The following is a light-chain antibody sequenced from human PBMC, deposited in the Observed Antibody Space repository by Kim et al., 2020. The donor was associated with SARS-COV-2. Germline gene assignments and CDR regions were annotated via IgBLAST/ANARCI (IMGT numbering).Light chain of an antibody. V-gene: IGKV3-15*01. J-gene: IGKJ4*01. CDR3: QQYNNWPPIT. Sequence: SPGERATLSCRASQTVGSNLAWYQQKPGQAPRLLIYGASTRATGIPARFSGSGSGTDFTLTISSLQSEDFAVYYCQQYNNWPPITFGGGTKVDIK. CDR1: QTVGSN. CDR2: GAS.